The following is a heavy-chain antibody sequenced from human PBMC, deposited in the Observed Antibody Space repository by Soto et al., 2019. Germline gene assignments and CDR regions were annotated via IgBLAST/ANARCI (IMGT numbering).Heavy chain of an antibody. V-gene: IGHV1-58*01. D-gene: IGHD4-17*01. J-gene: IGHJ4*02. CDR1: GFTFTSSA. Sequence: SVKVSCQASGFTFTSSAVQWVRQARGQRLEWIGWIVVGSGNTNYAQKFQERVTITRDMSTSTAYMELSSLRSEDTAVYYCAAALRYGDYGYWGQGTLVTVSS. CDR2: IVVGSGNT. CDR3: AAALRYGDYGY.